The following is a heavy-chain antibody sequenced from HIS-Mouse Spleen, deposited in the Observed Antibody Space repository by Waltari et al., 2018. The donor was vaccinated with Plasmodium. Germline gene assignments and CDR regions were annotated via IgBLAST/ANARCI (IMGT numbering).Heavy chain of an antibody. CDR2: ISGSGGST. V-gene: IGHV3-23*01. CDR3: ARVIPLGIPHFDY. Sequence: SGFTFSSYAMSWVRQAPGKGLEWVSAISGSGGSTYYADSVKGRFTISRDNSKNTLYLQMNSLRAEDTAVYYCARVIPLGIPHFDYWGQGTLVTVSS. D-gene: IGHD7-27*01. CDR1: GFTFSSYA. J-gene: IGHJ4*02.